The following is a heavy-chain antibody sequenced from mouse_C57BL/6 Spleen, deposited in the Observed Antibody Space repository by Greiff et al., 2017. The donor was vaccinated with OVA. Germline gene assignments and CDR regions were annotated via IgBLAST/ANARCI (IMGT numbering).Heavy chain of an antibody. J-gene: IGHJ4*01. CDR3: ARHNPSYGNYAMDY. D-gene: IGHD2-10*01. CDR1: GFTFSSYG. V-gene: IGHV5-6*01. Sequence: EVKLVESGGDLVKPGGSLKLSCAASGFTFSSYGMSWVRQTPDKRLEWVATISSGGSYTYYPDSVKGRFTISRDNAKNTLDLQMSSLKSEDTAMYYCARHNPSYGNYAMDYWGQGTSVTVSS. CDR2: ISSGGSYT.